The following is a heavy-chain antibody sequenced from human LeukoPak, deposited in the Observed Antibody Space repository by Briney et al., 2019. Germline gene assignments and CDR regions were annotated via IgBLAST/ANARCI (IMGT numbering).Heavy chain of an antibody. J-gene: IGHJ6*03. CDR3: ASTVRTPISSSWYNYHYYYYMDV. V-gene: IGHV1-69*06. CDR1: GDIFSNSA. CDR2: IIPMFGTT. D-gene: IGHD6-13*01. Sequence: GSSVKVSCKASGDIFSNSAISWVRQAPGQGLEWMGGIIPMFGTTNYAQKFQGRVMITADKSTSTAYMELSSLSSEDTAVYYCASTVRTPISSSWYNYHYYYYMDVWGKGTTVTVSS.